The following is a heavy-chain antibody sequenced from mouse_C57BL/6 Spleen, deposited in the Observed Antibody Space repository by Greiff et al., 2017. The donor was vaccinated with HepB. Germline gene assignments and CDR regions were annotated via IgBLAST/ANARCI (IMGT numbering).Heavy chain of an antibody. Sequence: EVNVVESGGGLVKPGGSLKLSCAASGFTFSSYAMSWVRQTPEKRLEWVATISDGGSYTYYPDNVKGRFTISRDNAKNNLYLQMSHLKSEDTAMYYCARDREYYYGSSSFDYWGQGTTLTVSS. CDR2: ISDGGSYT. D-gene: IGHD1-1*01. CDR3: ARDREYYYGSSSFDY. CDR1: GFTFSSYA. V-gene: IGHV5-4*01. J-gene: IGHJ2*01.